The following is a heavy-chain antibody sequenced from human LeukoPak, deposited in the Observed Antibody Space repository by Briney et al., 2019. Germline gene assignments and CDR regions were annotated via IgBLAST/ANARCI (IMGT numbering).Heavy chain of an antibody. J-gene: IGHJ6*04. D-gene: IGHD3-10*02. Sequence: GGSLRLSCAASGFTFSSYEMNWVRQAPGKGLEWASYISSSGSTIYYADSVKGRFTISRDNAKNSLYLQMNSLRAEDAAVYYCAELGITMIGGVWGKGTTVTISS. V-gene: IGHV3-48*03. CDR3: AELGITMIGGV. CDR2: ISSSGSTI. CDR1: GFTFSSYE.